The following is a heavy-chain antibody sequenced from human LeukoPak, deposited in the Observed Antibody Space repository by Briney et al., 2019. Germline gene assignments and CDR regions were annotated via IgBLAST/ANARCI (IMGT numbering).Heavy chain of an antibody. Sequence: SVKVSCKASGGTFSNFAINWVRQAPGQGLEWMGGIIPIFGTANYAQKFQGRVTITADESTSTAYMELSSLRSEDTAVYYCAVGITMIVVAPYDAFDIWGQGTMVTVSS. CDR2: IIPIFGTA. CDR3: AVGITMIVVAPYDAFDI. CDR1: GGTFSNFA. D-gene: IGHD3-22*01. J-gene: IGHJ3*02. V-gene: IGHV1-69*13.